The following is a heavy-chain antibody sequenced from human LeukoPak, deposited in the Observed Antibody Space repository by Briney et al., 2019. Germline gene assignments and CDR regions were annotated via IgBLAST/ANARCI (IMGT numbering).Heavy chain of an antibody. CDR2: ISDSGDNT. D-gene: IGHD3-10*02. CDR3: ARDYYGRDYFDL. CDR1: GFTFSNNA. V-gene: IGHV3-23*01. J-gene: IGHJ2*01. Sequence: VGSLRLSCAASGFTFSNNAMNWVRQAPGKGLEWVSSISDSGDNTYYADSVKGRFTISRDNAKNTLYLQMNSLRDEDTAVYYCARDYYGRDYFDLWGRGTLVTVSS.